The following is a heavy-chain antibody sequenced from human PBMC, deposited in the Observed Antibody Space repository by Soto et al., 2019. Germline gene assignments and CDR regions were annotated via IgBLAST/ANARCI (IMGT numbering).Heavy chain of an antibody. CDR2: INTSGGST. Sequence: QVQLVQSGAEVKKPGASVKVSCKASGYTLSSNYMVWVRQAPGQGLGWMGIINTSGGSTDYAQKFLGRLTMTRDTSTNTVYMELSSLRSEDTAVYYCASLEITGYWGQGTQVTVSS. D-gene: IGHD3-16*01. CDR1: GYTLSSNY. CDR3: ASLEITGY. V-gene: IGHV1-46*01. J-gene: IGHJ4*02.